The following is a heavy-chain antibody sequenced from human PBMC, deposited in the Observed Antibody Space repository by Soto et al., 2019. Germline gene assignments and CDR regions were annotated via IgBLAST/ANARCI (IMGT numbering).Heavy chain of an antibody. Sequence: QVQLVESGGGVVQPGRSLRLSCAASGFTFSSYAMHWVRQAPGKGLEWVAVISSDGSNKYYADSLKGRFTISRDNSKNTPYMQMYSLRAEDTAVYYSASSSSGWYADWGQGTLVTVSS. CDR2: ISSDGSNK. J-gene: IGHJ4*02. D-gene: IGHD6-19*01. CDR1: GFTFSSYA. CDR3: ASSSSGWYAD. V-gene: IGHV3-30-3*01.